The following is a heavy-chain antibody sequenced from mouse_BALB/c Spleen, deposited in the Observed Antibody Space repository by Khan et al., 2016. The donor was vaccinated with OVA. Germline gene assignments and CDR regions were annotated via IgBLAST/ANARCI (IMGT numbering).Heavy chain of an antibody. D-gene: IGHD2-14*01. CDR2: INPSNNYT. J-gene: IGHJ3*01. CDR3: VREGAYNRSDGWFAY. CDR1: GYTFTSYT. Sequence: QVQLQQSGAELARPGASVKMSCKASGYTFTSYTMHWVRQRPGQALEWIGHINPSNNYTNYNQNFKDKATLIVDKSSSAAYIQLSSLTSEDSAVYYCVREGAYNRSDGWFAYWGQGTLVTVSA. V-gene: IGHV1-4*01.